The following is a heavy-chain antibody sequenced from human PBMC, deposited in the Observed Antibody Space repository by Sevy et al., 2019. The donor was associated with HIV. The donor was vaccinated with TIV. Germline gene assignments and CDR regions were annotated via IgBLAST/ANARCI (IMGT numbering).Heavy chain of an antibody. V-gene: IGHV3-48*02. D-gene: IGHD3-22*01. J-gene: IGHJ6*02. Sequence: GGSLRLSCAASGFTFSSYSMNWVRQAPGKGLEWVSYISSSSSTIYYADSVKGRFTISRDNAKNSLYLQMNSLRDEDMAVYYCAREAAWYDSSGYYYGMDVWGQGTTVTVSS. CDR1: GFTFSSYS. CDR3: AREAAWYDSSGYYYGMDV. CDR2: ISSSSSTI.